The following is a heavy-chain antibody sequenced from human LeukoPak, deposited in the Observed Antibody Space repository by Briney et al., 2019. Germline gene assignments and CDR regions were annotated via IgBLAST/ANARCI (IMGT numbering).Heavy chain of an antibody. CDR2: ISSSGSAI. V-gene: IGHV3-48*03. J-gene: IGHJ4*02. D-gene: IGHD2-15*01. Sequence: GGSLRLSCAASGFSFSSYEMNWVRQAPGKGLEWVSYISSSGSAIFYADSVKGRFTISRGNANNSLLLQMNSLRAEDTAFYYCASKGGFDDWGQGTLVTVSS. CDR1: GFSFSSYE. CDR3: ASKGGFDD.